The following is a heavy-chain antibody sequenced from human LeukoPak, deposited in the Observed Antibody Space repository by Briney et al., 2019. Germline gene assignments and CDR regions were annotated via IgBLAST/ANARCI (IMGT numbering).Heavy chain of an antibody. Sequence: ASVNVSCKASGYTFTSYDINWVRRATGQGLEWMGWMNPNSGNTGYAQKFQGRVTMTRNTSISTAYMELSSLRSEDTAVYYCAIWTSNIAAAGGDKLSIDYWGQGTLVTVSS. J-gene: IGHJ4*02. D-gene: IGHD6-13*01. V-gene: IGHV1-8*01. CDR1: GYTFTSYD. CDR3: AIWTSNIAAAGGDKLSIDY. CDR2: MNPNSGNT.